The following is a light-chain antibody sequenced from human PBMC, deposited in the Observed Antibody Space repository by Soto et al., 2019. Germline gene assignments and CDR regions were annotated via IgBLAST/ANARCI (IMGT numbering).Light chain of an antibody. CDR3: QQYHTSWVT. CDR2: DAS. J-gene: IGKJ5*01. V-gene: IGKV1-5*01. CDR1: QTVSNW. Sequence: DIQMTQSPSTLSASVGDRVTLSCRASQTVSNWLAWYQQKPGKAPTLLIYDASTLERGLPSRFSGTGSGAEVTPSIDSRQSDEVAIRSGQQYHTSWVTLGQGTRLEIK.